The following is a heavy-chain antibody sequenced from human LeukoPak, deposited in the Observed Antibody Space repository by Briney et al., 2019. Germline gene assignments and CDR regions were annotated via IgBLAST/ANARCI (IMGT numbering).Heavy chain of an antibody. Sequence: ASVKVSCKASGYTFTGYYMHWVRQAPGQGLEWMGWINPNSGGTNYAQKFQGRVTMTRDTSISTAYMELSRLRSDDTVVYYCATASQSRGGLYAFDIWGQGTMVTVSS. J-gene: IGHJ3*02. CDR3: ATASQSRGGLYAFDI. CDR1: GYTFTGYY. D-gene: IGHD3/OR15-3a*01. CDR2: INPNSGGT. V-gene: IGHV1-2*02.